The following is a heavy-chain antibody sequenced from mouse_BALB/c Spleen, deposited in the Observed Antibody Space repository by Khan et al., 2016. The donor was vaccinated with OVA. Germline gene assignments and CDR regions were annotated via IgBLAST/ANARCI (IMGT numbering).Heavy chain of an antibody. CDR3: ARVGNYWYFDV. CDR2: INTYTGEP. CDR1: GYTFTNYG. D-gene: IGHD2-1*01. J-gene: IGHJ1*01. Sequence: QIQLVQSGPELKKPGETVKISCKASGYTFTNYGMTWVKQAPGKGLKWMGWINTYTGEPTYADDFKGRFAFSLETSATTASLQINNLKNEDTATYFCARVGNYWYFDVWGGGTTVTVSS. V-gene: IGHV9-3-1*01.